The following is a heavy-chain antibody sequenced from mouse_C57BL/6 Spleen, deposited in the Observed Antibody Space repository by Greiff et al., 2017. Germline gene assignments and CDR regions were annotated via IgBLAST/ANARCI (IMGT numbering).Heavy chain of an antibody. D-gene: IGHD2-10*01. Sequence: VQLQQPGAELVRPGTSVKLSCKASGYTFTSYWMHWVKQRPGQGLEWIGVIDPSDSYTNYNQKFKGKATLTVDTSSSTAYMQLSSLTSEDSAVYYCARSYYGNYGGFDYWGQGTTLTVSS. J-gene: IGHJ2*01. CDR1: GYTFTSYW. V-gene: IGHV1-59*01. CDR3: ARSYYGNYGGFDY. CDR2: IDPSDSYT.